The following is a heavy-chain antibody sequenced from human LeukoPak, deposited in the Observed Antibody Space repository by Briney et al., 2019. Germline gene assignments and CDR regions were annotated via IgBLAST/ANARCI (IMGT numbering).Heavy chain of an antibody. CDR2: IYTSGST. D-gene: IGHD5-12*01. V-gene: IGHV4-61*02. Sequence: SETLSLTCTVSGGSISSGGYYWSWIRQPAGKGLEWIGRIYTSGSTNYNPSLKSRVTMSVDTSKNQFSLKLSSVTAADTAVYYCARGGYGYYMDVWGKGTTVTVSS. CDR3: ARGGYGYYMDV. J-gene: IGHJ6*03. CDR1: GGSISSGGYY.